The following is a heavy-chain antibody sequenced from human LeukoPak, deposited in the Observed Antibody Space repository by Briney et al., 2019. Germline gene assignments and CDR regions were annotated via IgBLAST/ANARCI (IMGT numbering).Heavy chain of an antibody. Sequence: SGGSLRLSCAASGFTLSSYSMNWVRQAPGKGLEWVSSITSTSSYIYYADSVKGRFTISRDNAKNSLYLQMNSLRAEDTAVYYCARVLFASGNNDLDYWGQGTLVTVSS. J-gene: IGHJ4*02. CDR2: ITSTSSYI. CDR1: GFTLSSYS. D-gene: IGHD3-10*01. CDR3: ARVLFASGNNDLDY. V-gene: IGHV3-21*01.